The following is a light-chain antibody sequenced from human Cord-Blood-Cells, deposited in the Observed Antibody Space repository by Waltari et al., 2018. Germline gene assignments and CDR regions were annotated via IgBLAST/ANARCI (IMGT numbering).Light chain of an antibody. CDR2: DVS. J-gene: IGLJ2*01. Sequence: QSALTQPASVSGSPGQSITISCTGTSSDVGGYNYVSWYQQHPGKAPKLMIYDVSKRPSGVYNRFSGSKSGNTASLTISGLQAEDEADYYCSSYTSSSTFDVVFGGGTKLTVL. CDR3: SSYTSSSTFDVV. V-gene: IGLV2-14*01. CDR1: SSDVGGYNY.